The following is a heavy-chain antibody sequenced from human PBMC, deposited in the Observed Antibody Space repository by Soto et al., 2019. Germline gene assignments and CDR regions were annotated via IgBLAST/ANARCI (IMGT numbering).Heavy chain of an antibody. CDR3: ARDHYSSSSGTNYFYGMDV. CDR2: TSYDGNNK. D-gene: IGHD6-6*01. CDR1: GFTFSSYS. Sequence: QVQLVESGGGVVQPGRSLRLSCAASGFTFSSYSMHWVRQAPGKGLEWVAVTSYDGNNKYYADSVKGRFTISRDNSKNPLYLQMNSLRVADTAVFYCARDHYSSSSGTNYFYGMDVWDQGTTVTVSS. J-gene: IGHJ6*02. V-gene: IGHV3-30-3*01.